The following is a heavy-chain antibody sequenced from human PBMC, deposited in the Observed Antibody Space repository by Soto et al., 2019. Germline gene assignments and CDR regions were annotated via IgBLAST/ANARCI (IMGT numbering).Heavy chain of an antibody. D-gene: IGHD3-22*01. V-gene: IGHV1-2*02. CDR1: GYTFTGYY. CDR3: AREEGTMIVVVITRSYNWFDP. CDR2: INPNSGGT. Sequence: AASVKVSCKASGYTFTGYYMHWVRQAPGQGLEWMGWINPNSGGTNYAQKFQGRVTMTRDTSISTAYMELSRLRSDDTAVYYCAREEGTMIVVVITRSYNWFDPWGQGTLVTVSS. J-gene: IGHJ5*02.